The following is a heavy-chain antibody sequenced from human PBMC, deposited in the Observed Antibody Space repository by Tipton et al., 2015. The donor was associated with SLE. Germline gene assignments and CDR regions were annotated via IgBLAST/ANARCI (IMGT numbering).Heavy chain of an antibody. Sequence: TLSLTCTVSGGFISSYYWSWIRQPAGKGLGWIGRVYTSGSTNFNPSLRSRVTISRDTSKNQFSVKLSSVTAAGTAIYYCARGGLGFCTSGTCYDVTDIWGQGTMVTVSS. J-gene: IGHJ3*02. CDR2: VYTSGST. CDR1: GGFISSYY. CDR3: ARGGLGFCTSGTCYDVTDI. D-gene: IGHD2-2*01. V-gene: IGHV4-4*07.